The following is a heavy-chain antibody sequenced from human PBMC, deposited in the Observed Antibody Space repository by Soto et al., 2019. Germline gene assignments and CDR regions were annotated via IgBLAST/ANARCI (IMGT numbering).Heavy chain of an antibody. D-gene: IGHD1-26*01. J-gene: IGHJ5*02. CDR3: ARVREPLTGGPWFDP. Sequence: PSETLSLTCGVYGGSFSGYYWSWIRQPPVKGLEWIGEINHSGSTNYNPSLKSRVTISVDTSKNQFSLKLSSVTAADTAVYYCARVREPLTGGPWFDPWGQGTLVTVSS. CDR1: GGSFSGYY. CDR2: INHSGST. V-gene: IGHV4-34*01.